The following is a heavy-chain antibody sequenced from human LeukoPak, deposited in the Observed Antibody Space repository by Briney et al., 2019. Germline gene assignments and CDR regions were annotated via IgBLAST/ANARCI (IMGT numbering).Heavy chain of an antibody. CDR2: IYTSGST. CDR3: ARDHWSGYYTGLNYFDY. V-gene: IGHV4-4*07. J-gene: IGHJ4*02. CDR1: GGSSSSYY. Sequence: SETLSLTCTVSGGSSSSYYWSWIRQPAGKGLEWIGRIYTSGSTNYNPSLKSRVTMSVDTSKNQFSLKLSSVTAADTAVYYCARDHWSGYYTGLNYFDYWGQGTLVTVSS. D-gene: IGHD3-3*01.